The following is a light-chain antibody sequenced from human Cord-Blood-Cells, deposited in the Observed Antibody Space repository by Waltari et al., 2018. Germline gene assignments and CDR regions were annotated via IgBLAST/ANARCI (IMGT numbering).Light chain of an antibody. V-gene: IGLV2-11*01. CDR1: SSDVGGYNY. Sequence: QSALTPPRLVSVSPGRSVPISCTGTSSDVGGYNYVSWYQQHPGKAPKLMIYDVSKPPSGVPDRFSGSTSGNTASLTNSGLQAEDEAEDYCCSYAGSYTVVFGGGTKLTVL. J-gene: IGLJ2*01. CDR2: DVS. CDR3: CSYAGSYTVV.